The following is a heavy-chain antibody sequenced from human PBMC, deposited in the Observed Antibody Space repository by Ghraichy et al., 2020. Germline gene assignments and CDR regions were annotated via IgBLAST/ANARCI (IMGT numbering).Heavy chain of an antibody. D-gene: IGHD2-2*01. J-gene: IGHJ2*01. V-gene: IGHV3-23*01. Sequence: GGSLRLSCAASGFTFSSYAMSWVRQAPGKGLEWVSAISGSGGSTYYADSVKGRFTISRDNSKNTLYLQMNSLRAEDTAVYYCAKSGLAVVPAAMQIKNWYFDLWGRGTLVTVSS. CDR3: AKSGLAVVPAAMQIKNWYFDL. CDR2: ISGSGGST. CDR1: GFTFSSYA.